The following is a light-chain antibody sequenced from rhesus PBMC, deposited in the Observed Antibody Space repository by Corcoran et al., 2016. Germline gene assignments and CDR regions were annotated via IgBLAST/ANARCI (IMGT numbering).Light chain of an antibody. CDR3: MQGVEFPWT. CDR1: QSLLDSEDGNTY. J-gene: IGKJ4*01. Sequence: DIVMTQTPLSLPATPGEPASISCRSSQSLLDSEDGNTYLDWYLQKPGQSPQLLIYEVSNRASGVPDRMSGSGSDTEFTLKISRVEAEDVGVYYCMQGVEFPWTFGGGTKVGIK. CDR2: EVS. V-gene: IGKV2-104*02.